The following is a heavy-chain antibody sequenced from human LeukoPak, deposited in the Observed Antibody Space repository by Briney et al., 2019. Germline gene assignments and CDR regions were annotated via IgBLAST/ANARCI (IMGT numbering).Heavy chain of an antibody. CDR1: GGSISSSSYY. CDR2: IYYSGST. D-gene: IGHD4-17*01. J-gene: IGHJ4*02. Sequence: SETLSLTCTVSGGSISSSSYYWGWIRQPPGKGLEWIGSIYYSGSTYYNPSLKSRVTISVDTSKNQFSLKLSSVTAADTAVYYCARGRVCGDRPLYYFDYWGQGTLVTVSS. V-gene: IGHV4-39*07. CDR3: ARGRVCGDRPLYYFDY.